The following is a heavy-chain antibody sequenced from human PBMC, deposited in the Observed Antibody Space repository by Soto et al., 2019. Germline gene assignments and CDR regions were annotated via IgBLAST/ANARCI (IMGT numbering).Heavy chain of an antibody. J-gene: IGHJ4*02. CDR3: ARAEQQLVGYFDY. D-gene: IGHD6-13*01. CDR1: GGTFSSYA. V-gene: IGHV1-69*06. Sequence: ASVKVSCKASGGTFSSYAISWVRQAPGQGLEWTGGIIPIFGTANYAQKFQGRVTITADKSTSTAYMELSSLRSEDTAVYYCARAEQQLVGYFDYWGQGTLVTVSS. CDR2: IIPIFGTA.